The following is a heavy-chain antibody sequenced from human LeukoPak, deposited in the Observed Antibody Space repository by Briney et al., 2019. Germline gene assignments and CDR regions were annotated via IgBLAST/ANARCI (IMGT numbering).Heavy chain of an antibody. Sequence: GGPLRLSCAASGFFLRNYWMQWARQAPGRGRVGVSRIKGDGSHTSYADSVKGRFTISRDNTRNTLYLQMNSLRAEDAAIYYCVRDGDAYNFDCWGQGTLVTVSS. J-gene: IGHJ4*02. CDR1: GFFLRNYW. CDR2: IKGDGSHT. V-gene: IGHV3-74*01. D-gene: IGHD5-24*01. CDR3: VRDGDAYNFDC.